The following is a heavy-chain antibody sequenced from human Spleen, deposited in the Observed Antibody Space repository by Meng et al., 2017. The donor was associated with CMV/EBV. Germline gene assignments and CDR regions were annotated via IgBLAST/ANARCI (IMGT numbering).Heavy chain of an antibody. CDR3: ARDAISYDFWSQTAYGMDV. J-gene: IGHJ6*02. D-gene: IGHD3-3*01. CDR2: INPSGGST. Sequence: ASVKVSCKASGYTFTSYYMHWVRQAPGQGLEWMGIINPSGGSTSYAQKFQGRVTMTRDTSTSTVYMELSSLRSEDTAVYYCARDAISYDFWSQTAYGMDVWGQGTTVTVSS. CDR1: GYTFTSYY. V-gene: IGHV1-46*01.